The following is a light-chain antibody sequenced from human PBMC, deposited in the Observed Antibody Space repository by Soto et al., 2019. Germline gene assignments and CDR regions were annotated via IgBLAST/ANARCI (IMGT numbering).Light chain of an antibody. CDR2: AAS. V-gene: IGKV1-39*01. J-gene: IGKJ1*01. CDR1: QGIGNA. Sequence: IQMTRSPSSLSASVEESVTISCRASQGIGNALGWYQQKPGKAPKLLIFAASSLQSGVPSRFSGSRSGPDFTLTISSLQPEDFATYYCQQSYSSPPTFGQGTKVDI. CDR3: QQSYSSPPT.